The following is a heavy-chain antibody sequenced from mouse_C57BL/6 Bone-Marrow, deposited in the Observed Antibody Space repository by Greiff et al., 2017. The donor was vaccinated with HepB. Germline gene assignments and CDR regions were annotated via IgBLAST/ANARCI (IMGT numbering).Heavy chain of an antibody. J-gene: IGHJ4*01. D-gene: IGHD2-5*01. Sequence: EVNVVESGGGLVQPGGSLKLSCAASGFTFSDYYMYWVRQTPEKRLEWVAYISNGGGSTYYPDTVKGRFTISRDNAKNTLYLQMSRLKSEDTAMYYCARSAYYSNRYYAMDYGGQGTSVTVSS. CDR3: ARSAYYSNRYYAMDY. CDR2: ISNGGGST. CDR1: GFTFSDYY. V-gene: IGHV5-12*01.